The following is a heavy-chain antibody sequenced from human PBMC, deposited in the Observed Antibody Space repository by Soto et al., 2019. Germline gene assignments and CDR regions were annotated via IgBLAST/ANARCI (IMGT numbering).Heavy chain of an antibody. CDR3: ARFGGLITMVRGVINPYYFEY. D-gene: IGHD3-10*01. J-gene: IGHJ4*02. CDR1: GGSFSGYY. CDR2: INHSGST. V-gene: IGHV4-34*01. Sequence: PSETLSLTCAVYGGSFSGYYWSWIRQPPGKGLEWIGEINHSGSTNYNPSLKSRVTISVDTSKNQFSLKLSSVTAADTAVYYCARFGGLITMVRGVINPYYFEYWGQGTLVTVSS.